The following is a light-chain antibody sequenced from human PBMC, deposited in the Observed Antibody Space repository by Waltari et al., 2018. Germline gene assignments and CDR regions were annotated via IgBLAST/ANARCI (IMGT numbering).Light chain of an antibody. Sequence: EIVLTQSPGTLSLSAGERATLSCRASQSVGRFLAWYQQKPGQAPRLLIYDASSRATGIPDRFSGSGSVTDFSLTISRLEPEDFAVYYCQHYVRLPATFGQGTKVEIK. CDR2: DAS. J-gene: IGKJ1*01. CDR3: QHYVRLPAT. CDR1: QSVGRF. V-gene: IGKV3-20*01.